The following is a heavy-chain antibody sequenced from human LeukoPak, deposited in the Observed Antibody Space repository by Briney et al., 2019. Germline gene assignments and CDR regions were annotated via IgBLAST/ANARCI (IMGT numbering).Heavy chain of an antibody. Sequence: SVKVSCKASGGTFSSYAISWVRQAPGQGLEWMGRIIPILGIANYAQKFQGRVTITADKSTSTAYMELSSLRSEDTAVYYCARVAMDTAMVDYWGQGTLVTVSS. CDR2: IIPILGIA. CDR3: ARVAMDTAMVDY. J-gene: IGHJ4*02. CDR1: GGTFSSYA. V-gene: IGHV1-69*04. D-gene: IGHD5-18*01.